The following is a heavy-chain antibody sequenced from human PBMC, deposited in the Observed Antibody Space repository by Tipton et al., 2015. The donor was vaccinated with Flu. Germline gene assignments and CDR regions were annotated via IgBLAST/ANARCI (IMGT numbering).Heavy chain of an antibody. CDR2: ITSYSGNTI. Sequence: SLRLSCAASGFSFDDYPMSWVRQAPGKGLEWVAYITSYSGNTIYYADSVKGRFTISRDNAGNSLFLQMNNLRAEDTAMYYCARCFLTTDCYLDSWGQGALVTVSS. V-gene: IGHV3-11*01. J-gene: IGHJ4*02. CDR3: ARCFLTTDCYLDS. D-gene: IGHD1-14*01. CDR1: GFSFDDYP.